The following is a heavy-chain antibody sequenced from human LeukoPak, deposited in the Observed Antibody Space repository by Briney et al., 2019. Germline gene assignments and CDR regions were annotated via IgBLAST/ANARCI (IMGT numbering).Heavy chain of an antibody. J-gene: IGHJ3*02. CDR2: TFYRSKWNN. CDR1: GDIVSSKRAA. Sequence: SQTLSLTCAISGDIVSSKRAAWNWIRQSPLRGLEWLGRTFYRSKWNNDYAVSVKGRITIKPDTSKNQFSLQLNSVTPEDTAVYYCAPLRTGTSDVFDIWGQGTMVTVSS. D-gene: IGHD2-8*02. V-gene: IGHV6-1*01. CDR3: APLRTGTSDVFDI.